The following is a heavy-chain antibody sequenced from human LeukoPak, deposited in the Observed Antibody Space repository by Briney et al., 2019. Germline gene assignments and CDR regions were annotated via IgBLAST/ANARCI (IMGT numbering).Heavy chain of an antibody. Sequence: PGGSLRLSCVVSGFTFDNYAMNWVRQVPGKGLEWVAHSSKSATTIDYADSVKGRFTISRDNAKNSPDLQMNSLRAEDTAVYYCARVYSAFDFGYWGQGVLVTVSS. J-gene: IGHJ4*02. D-gene: IGHD5-12*01. V-gene: IGHV3-48*03. CDR2: SSKSATTI. CDR3: ARVYSAFDFGY. CDR1: GFTFDNYA.